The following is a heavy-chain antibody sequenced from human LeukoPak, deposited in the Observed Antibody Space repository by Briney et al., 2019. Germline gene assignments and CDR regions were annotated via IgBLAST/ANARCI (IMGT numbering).Heavy chain of an antibody. CDR1: RFTFSSYV. V-gene: IGHV3-30*03. CDR3: ARGGRLYGTSPDYGGNSFDY. CDR2: ISYEGGNK. Sequence: GRSLRLSSATSRFTFSSYVRHWVRQAPCKWLQWVAFISYEGGNKYYADSPKGRFTISRDNSKNPLYLQMNSLRAEEKVVYYCARGGRLYGTSPDYGGNSFDYWGQGTLVTVSS. D-gene: IGHD4-23*01. J-gene: IGHJ4*02.